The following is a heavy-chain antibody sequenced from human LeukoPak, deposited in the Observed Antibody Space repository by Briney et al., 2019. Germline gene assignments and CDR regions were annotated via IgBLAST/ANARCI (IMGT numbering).Heavy chain of an antibody. Sequence: PGGSLRLSCAASGFTFSSYSMNWVRQAPGKGLEWVSSISSSSSYIYYADSVKGRFTISRDNAKNSLYLQMNSLRAEDTAVYYCARGRVKYSSGWPTTSGGDYWGQGTLVTVSS. D-gene: IGHD6-19*01. J-gene: IGHJ4*02. CDR3: ARGRVKYSSGWPTTSGGDY. V-gene: IGHV3-21*01. CDR1: GFTFSSYS. CDR2: ISSSSSYI.